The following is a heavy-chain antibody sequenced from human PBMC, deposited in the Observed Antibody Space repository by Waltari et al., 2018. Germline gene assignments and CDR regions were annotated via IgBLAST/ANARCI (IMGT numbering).Heavy chain of an antibody. CDR1: GGSFSGYS. D-gene: IGHD2-2*01. J-gene: IGHJ5*02. Sequence: QVQLQQWGAGLLKPSETLSLTCAVYGGSFSGYSWSWIRQPPGQGLEWIGEINHSGSTNYNPYLKSRVTISVDTSKNQFSLKLSSVTAADTAVYYCARGRSLRYCSSTSCYYRWFDPWGQGTLVTVSS. CDR3: ARGRSLRYCSSTSCYYRWFDP. V-gene: IGHV4-34*01. CDR2: INHSGST.